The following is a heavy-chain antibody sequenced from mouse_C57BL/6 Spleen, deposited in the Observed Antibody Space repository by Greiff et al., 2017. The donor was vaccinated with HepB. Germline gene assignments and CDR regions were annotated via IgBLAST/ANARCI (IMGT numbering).Heavy chain of an antibody. CDR1: GYTFTSYG. D-gene: IGHD1-1*01. V-gene: IGHV1-81*01. Sequence: QVQLKQSGAELARPGASVKLSCKASGYTFTSYGISWVKQRTGQGLEWIGEIYPRSGNTYYNEKFKGKATLTADKSSSTAYMELRSLTSEDSAVYFCARGRNLLRWYFDVWGTGTTVTVSS. CDR2: IYPRSGNT. J-gene: IGHJ1*03. CDR3: ARGRNLLRWYFDV.